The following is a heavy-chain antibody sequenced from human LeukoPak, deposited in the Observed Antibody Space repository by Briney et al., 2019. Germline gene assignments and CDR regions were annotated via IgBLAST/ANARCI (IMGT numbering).Heavy chain of an antibody. CDR3: ARHDYYGSGTQRGLDY. J-gene: IGHJ4*02. D-gene: IGHD3-10*01. Sequence: SETLSLTCAVYGGSFSGYYWSWIRQPPGKGLEWIGEINHSGSTNYNPSLKSRVTISVDTSKNQFSLKLSSVTAADTAVYYCARHDYYGSGTQRGLDYWGQGTLVTVSS. CDR1: GGSFSGYY. CDR2: INHSGST. V-gene: IGHV4-34*01.